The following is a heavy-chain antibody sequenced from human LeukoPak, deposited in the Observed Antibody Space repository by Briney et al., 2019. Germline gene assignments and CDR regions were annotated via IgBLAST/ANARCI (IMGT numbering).Heavy chain of an antibody. D-gene: IGHD3-10*01. V-gene: IGHV3-53*01. CDR1: EFTFSSYW. J-gene: IGHJ4*02. CDR2: IYSGGST. CDR3: ASSTMVRGVVDY. Sequence: PGGSLRLSCAASEFTFSSYWMNWVRQAPGKGLEWVSVIYSGGSTYYADSVKGRFTISRDNSKNTLYLQMNSLRAEDTAVYYCASSTMVRGVVDYWGQGTLVTVSS.